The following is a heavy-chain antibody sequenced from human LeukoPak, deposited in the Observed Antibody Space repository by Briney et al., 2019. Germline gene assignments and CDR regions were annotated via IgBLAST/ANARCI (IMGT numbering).Heavy chain of an antibody. V-gene: IGHV4-39*01. CDR2: VYFTGST. CDR1: GASISSNSHY. Sequence: SETLSLTCTVSGASISSNSHYWAWIRQPPGKGLEWIASVYFTGSTYYNPSLKSRVSISIDTSKNQFSVNLTSVTAADTAVYYCASRRRGIAVYYFDSWGQGTLVTVSS. CDR3: ASRRRGIAVYYFDS. D-gene: IGHD6-19*01. J-gene: IGHJ4*02.